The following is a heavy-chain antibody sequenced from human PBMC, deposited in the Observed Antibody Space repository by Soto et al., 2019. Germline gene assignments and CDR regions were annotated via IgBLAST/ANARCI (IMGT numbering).Heavy chain of an antibody. J-gene: IGHJ6*03. V-gene: IGHV4-31*03. Sequence: SETLSLTCTVSGGSISSGDYYWNWIRQHPGKGLEWIGYIYHRGSTKYNPSLKNRVTISVDTSKNQFSLKLSSVTAADTAVYYCARGNPLLTTVTTDYYYMDVWGKGTTVTVSS. CDR1: GGSISSGDYY. CDR3: ARGNPLLTTVTTDYYYMDV. CDR2: IYHRGST. D-gene: IGHD4-17*01.